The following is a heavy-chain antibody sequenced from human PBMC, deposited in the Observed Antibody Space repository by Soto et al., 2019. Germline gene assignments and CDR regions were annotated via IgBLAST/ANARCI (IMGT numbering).Heavy chain of an antibody. CDR3: ARGDYGQYDAYNWFDP. Sequence: QVRLQQWGAGLVRPSETLSLTCAVYGGSFNNYCWSWIRQPTGKGLEWIGEVCPGGRTNYSPTLKREVRLAVEGSKNHFSLRLTSVTVADTAVYYCARGDYGQYDAYNWFDPWGQGNLVIVAS. V-gene: IGHV4-34*02. D-gene: IGHD3-10*01. J-gene: IGHJ5*02. CDR1: GGSFNNYC. CDR2: VCPGGRT.